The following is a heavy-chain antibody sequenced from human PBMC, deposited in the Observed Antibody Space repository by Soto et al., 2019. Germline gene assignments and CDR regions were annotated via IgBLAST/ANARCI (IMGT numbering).Heavy chain of an antibody. J-gene: IGHJ6*03. V-gene: IGHV4-59*01. CDR3: ARDSRAAAHYMDV. CDR2: IYYSGST. Sequence: SETLSLTCTVSGGSISSYYWSWIRQPPGKGLEWIGYIYYSGSTNYNPSLKSRVTISVDTSKNQFSLKLSSVTAADTAVYYCARDSRAAAHYMDVWGKGTTVTVSS. D-gene: IGHD6-13*01. CDR1: GGSISSYY.